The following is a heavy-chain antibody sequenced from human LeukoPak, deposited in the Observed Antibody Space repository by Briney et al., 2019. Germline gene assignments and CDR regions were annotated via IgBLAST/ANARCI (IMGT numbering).Heavy chain of an antibody. J-gene: IGHJ5*02. CDR2: IYNSGNT. CDR1: GGSIRNKY. Sequence: PSETLSLTCTVSGGSIRNKYWSWIRQPAGKGLEWIGRIYNSGNTNYNPSLKSRVTISVDTSKNQFSLKLNSVTAADTAVYYCARSGTYYNNWFDPWGQGTLVTVSS. CDR3: ARSGTYYNNWFDP. D-gene: IGHD3-10*01. V-gene: IGHV4-4*07.